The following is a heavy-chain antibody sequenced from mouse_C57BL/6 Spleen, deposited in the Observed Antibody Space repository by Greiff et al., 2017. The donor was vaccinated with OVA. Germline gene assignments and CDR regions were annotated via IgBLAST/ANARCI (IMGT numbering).Heavy chain of an antibody. CDR3: AEREEGNWFDV. Sequence: QVQLQQSGAELVKPGASVKLSCKASGYTFTEYTIHWVKQRSGQGLEWIGWFYPGSGSIKYNEKFQDKATLTADKSSSPAYMELSSMTSEDSAVYSCAEREEGNWFDVWGTGTTVTVSS. CDR1: GYTFTEYT. D-gene: IGHD4-1*01. V-gene: IGHV1-62-2*01. J-gene: IGHJ1*03. CDR2: FYPGSGSI.